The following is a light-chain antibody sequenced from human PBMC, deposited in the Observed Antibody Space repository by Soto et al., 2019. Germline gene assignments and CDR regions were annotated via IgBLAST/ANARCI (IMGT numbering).Light chain of an antibody. J-gene: IGKJ1*01. V-gene: IGKV3-20*01. CDR1: QGVSSSL. CDR2: GAS. Sequence: EIVLTQSPGTLSLSPGERATLSCRAGQGVSSSLLAWYQQKPGRAPRLLIYGASSRATGIPDRFSGSGSGTDFTLTLSRLDPEDFAVYYCQQYSSSAWTFGQGTKVEIK. CDR3: QQYSSSAWT.